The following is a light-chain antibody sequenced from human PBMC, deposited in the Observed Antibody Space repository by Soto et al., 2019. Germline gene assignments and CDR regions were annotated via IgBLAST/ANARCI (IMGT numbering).Light chain of an antibody. V-gene: IGLV2-8*01. CDR2: EVS. CDR3: GSYAGSNNFVV. CDR1: SSDVGGYNY. J-gene: IGLJ2*01. Sequence: QSALTQPPSASGSPGQSGTISCTGTSSDVGGYNYVSWYQQHPGKAPKLMIYEVSKRPSGVPDRFSGSKSGNTAALTVSGLQAEDEADYECGSYAGSNNFVVFGGGTK.